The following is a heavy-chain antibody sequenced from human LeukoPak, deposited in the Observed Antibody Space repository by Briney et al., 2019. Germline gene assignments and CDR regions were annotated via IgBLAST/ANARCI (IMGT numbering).Heavy chain of an antibody. CDR3: ARHGRWLQDFDY. J-gene: IGHJ4*02. D-gene: IGHD5-24*01. CDR2: IYYSGST. V-gene: IGHV4-39*01. Sequence: SETLSLTCIVSGGSISSSSYYWGWIRQPPGKGLEWIGSIYYSGSTYYNPSLKSRVTISVDTSKNQFSLKLSSVTAADTAVYYCARHGRWLQDFDYWGQGTLVTVSS. CDR1: GGSISSSSYY.